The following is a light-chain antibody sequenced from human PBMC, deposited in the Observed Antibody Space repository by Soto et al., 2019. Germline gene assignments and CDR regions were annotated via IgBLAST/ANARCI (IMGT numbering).Light chain of an antibody. CDR3: QQYNNGPPMGT. CDR2: GAS. Sequence: EIVLTQSPGTLSLSPGEIATLSCRASESISNSYLAWYQQKPGQAPRVLIQGASTRATGTPARFSGSGSGTEFTLTISSLQSEDFAVYYCQQYNNGPPMGTFGGGTKVDIK. J-gene: IGKJ4*01. V-gene: IGKV3-15*01. CDR1: ESISNSY.